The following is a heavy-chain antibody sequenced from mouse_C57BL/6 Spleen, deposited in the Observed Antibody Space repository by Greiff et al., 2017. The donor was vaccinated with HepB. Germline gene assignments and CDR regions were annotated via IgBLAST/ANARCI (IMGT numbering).Heavy chain of an antibody. CDR2: IYPRSGNT. D-gene: IGHD1-1*01. CDR1: GYTFTSYG. J-gene: IGHJ4*01. V-gene: IGHV1-81*01. Sequence: QVQLKQSGAELARPGASVKLSCKASGYTFTSYGISWVKQRTGQGLEWIGEIYPRSGNTYYNEKFKGKATLTADKSSSTAYMELRSLTSEDSAVYFCASYYYGSSRDYYAMDYWGQGTSVTVSS. CDR3: ASYYYGSSRDYYAMDY.